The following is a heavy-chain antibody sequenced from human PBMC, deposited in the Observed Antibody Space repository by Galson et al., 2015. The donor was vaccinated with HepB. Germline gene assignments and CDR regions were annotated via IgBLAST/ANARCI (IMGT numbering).Heavy chain of an antibody. CDR1: GFTFSSYG. J-gene: IGHJ4*02. CDR2: ISGSGGNT. Sequence: SLRLSCAASGFTFSSYGMSWVRQAPGKGLEWVSTISGSGGNTYYADSVKGRFTISRDNSKNTLYLQMNSLRDEDTAVYYCAKFYGADLLWFRELWDWGQGTLVTVSS. CDR3: AKFYGADLLWFRELWD. V-gene: IGHV3-23*01. D-gene: IGHD3-10*01.